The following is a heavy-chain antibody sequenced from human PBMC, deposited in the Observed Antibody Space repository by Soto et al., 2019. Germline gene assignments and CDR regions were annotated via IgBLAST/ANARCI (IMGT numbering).Heavy chain of an antibody. V-gene: IGHV4-4*02. CDR3: ARVRQGCSANNCYFDP. CDR2: AHISGHS. D-gene: IGHD1-1*01. CDR1: GGSVRAPDW. J-gene: IGHJ5*01. Sequence: VHLQESGPGLVAPSGTLSLTCTLSGGSVRAPDWWNWVRQSPAKGLEWIAEAHISGHSNYIPSLRSRVSVSIDSSKNQFYLDLNSVTAADTAIYYCARVRQGCSANNCYFDPWGQGTQVTISS.